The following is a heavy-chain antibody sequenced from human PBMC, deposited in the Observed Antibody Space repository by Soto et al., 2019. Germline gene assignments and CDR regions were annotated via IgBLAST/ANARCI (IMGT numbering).Heavy chain of an antibody. V-gene: IGHV1-69*08. CDR1: GDTFSSYT. D-gene: IGHD2-21*02. CDR3: ARRRYCGYDCYHKHYYGMDV. J-gene: IGHJ6*02. CDR2: IIPVLGTT. Sequence: QVQLVQPGAEVKKPGSSVKVSCRASGDTFSSYTVNWVRQAPGRGLEWLGRIIPVLGTTDYAQKFKGRVTITADKSTNIVYMELSSLRSEDRAVYYCARRRYCGYDCYHKHYYGMDVWGQGTTVTVAS.